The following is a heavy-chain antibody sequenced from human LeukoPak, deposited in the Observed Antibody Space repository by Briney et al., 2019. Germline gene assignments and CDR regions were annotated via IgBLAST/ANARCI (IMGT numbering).Heavy chain of an antibody. CDR1: GYTFTGYY. D-gene: IGHD5-18*01. J-gene: IGHJ4*02. CDR2: INPNSGGT. CDR3: AREIGPRQLHLWGSAFDY. Sequence: ASVKVSCKASGYTFTGYYLHWVRQAPGQGLEWMGWINPNSGGTNYAQKFQGRVTMTRDTSISTAYMELRRLKSDDTAVYYCAREIGPRQLHLWGSAFDYWGQGTLVTVSS. V-gene: IGHV1-2*02.